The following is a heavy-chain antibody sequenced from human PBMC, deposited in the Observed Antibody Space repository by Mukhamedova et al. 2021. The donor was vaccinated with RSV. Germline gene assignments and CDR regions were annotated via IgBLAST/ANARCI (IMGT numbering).Heavy chain of an antibody. Sequence: SSFGMHWVRQAPGKGLEWVAFIWFDGRNKYYADSVMGRFTISRDNSKNTLYLQMNSLRAEDTAVYYCARGAMNYEHFDCWGQGT. V-gene: IGHV3-33*01. D-gene: IGHD3-3*01. CDR3: ARGAMNYEHFDC. J-gene: IGHJ4*02. CDR2: IWFDGRNK. CDR1: SSFG.